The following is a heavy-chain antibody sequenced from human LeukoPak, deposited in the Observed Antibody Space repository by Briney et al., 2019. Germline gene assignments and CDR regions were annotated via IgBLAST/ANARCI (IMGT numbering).Heavy chain of an antibody. J-gene: IGHJ4*02. CDR2: MNPNSGNT. CDR1: GYTFTSYD. CDR3: ARVRRAFFWSGHEEYFDY. D-gene: IGHD3-3*01. Sequence: VASVKVSCKASGYTFTSYDINWVRQATGQGLEWMGWMNPNSGNTGYAQKFQGRVTMTRNTSISTAYMELSSLRSEDTAVYYCARVRRAFFWSGHEEYFDYWGQGTLVTVSS. V-gene: IGHV1-8*01.